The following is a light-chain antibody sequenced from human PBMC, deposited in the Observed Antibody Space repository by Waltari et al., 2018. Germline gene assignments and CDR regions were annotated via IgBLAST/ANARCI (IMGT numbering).Light chain of an antibody. Sequence: DIQMTQSPSSLSASVGDRVTITCRASQTLSNYVVWFQQTPGRATKSLFYSSSSLQGGAPSRFSGAGSGTDFTLTISSLQPEDFATYYCQQYHSYPLTFGGGTKVEVK. CDR3: QQYHSYPLT. J-gene: IGKJ4*01. CDR1: QTLSNY. CDR2: SSS. V-gene: IGKV1-16*01.